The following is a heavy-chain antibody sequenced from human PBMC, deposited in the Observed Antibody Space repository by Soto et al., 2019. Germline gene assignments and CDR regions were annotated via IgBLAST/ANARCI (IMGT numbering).Heavy chain of an antibody. V-gene: IGHV3-23*01. CDR3: ARTPNVIVVVPEDL. CDR2: ISGAGTT. D-gene: IGHD3-22*01. Sequence: EVQLLESGGGLVQPGGSLSLSCTASGFTFSDHAMTWVRQAPGKGLEWVSSISGAGTTYYADFVKGRFAISRDNSKGTLFLQMHSLRADDTAVYYCARTPNVIVVVPEDLWGQGTLVTVSS. J-gene: IGHJ5*02. CDR1: GFTFSDHA.